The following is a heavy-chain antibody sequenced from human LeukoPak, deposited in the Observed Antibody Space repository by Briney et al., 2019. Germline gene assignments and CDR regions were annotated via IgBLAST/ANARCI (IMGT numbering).Heavy chain of an antibody. CDR2: IKSKTDGGST. Sequence: GGSLRLSCAASGFTFSDYYMSWIRQAPGKGLEWVGRIKSKTDGGSTDYAAPVKGRFTISRDDSKNTLYLQINSLKTEDTAVYYCTTDRRPTVTMPYFDYWGQGTLVTVSS. D-gene: IGHD4-17*01. V-gene: IGHV3-15*01. J-gene: IGHJ4*02. CDR3: TTDRRPTVTMPYFDY. CDR1: GFTFSDYY.